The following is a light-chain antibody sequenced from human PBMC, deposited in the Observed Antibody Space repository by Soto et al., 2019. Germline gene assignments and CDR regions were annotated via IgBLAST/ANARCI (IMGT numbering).Light chain of an antibody. Sequence: DIQMTQSPSTLSASVGDRVTITCRASQSISSGLAWYQQKPGKAPNLLIYKAFSLESGVPSRFSGSGSGTEFTLTISSLQPDDFVTYNCQQYNSLYAVGQGTKMEIK. J-gene: IGKJ2*01. CDR3: QQYNSLYA. V-gene: IGKV1-5*03. CDR2: KAF. CDR1: QSISSG.